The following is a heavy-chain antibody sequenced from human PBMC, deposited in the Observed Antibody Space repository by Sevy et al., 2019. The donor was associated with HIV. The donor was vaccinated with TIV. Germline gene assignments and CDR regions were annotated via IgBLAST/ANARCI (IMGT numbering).Heavy chain of an antibody. CDR2: INHSGST. J-gene: IGHJ6*02. CDR1: GGSFSGYY. CDR3: ARGAVRAVAKSNKWNFYGMDV. V-gene: IGHV4-34*01. Sequence: SETMSLTCAVYGGSFSGYYWSWIRQPPGKGLEWIGEINHSGSTNYNPSLKSRVTISVDTSKNQFSLKLSSVTAADTAVYYCARGAVRAVAKSNKWNFYGMDVWGQGTTVTVSS. D-gene: IGHD6-19*01.